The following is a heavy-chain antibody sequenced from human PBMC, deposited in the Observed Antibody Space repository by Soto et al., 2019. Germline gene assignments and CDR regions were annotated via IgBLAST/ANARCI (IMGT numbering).Heavy chain of an antibody. CDR1: GGTFSSYA. D-gene: IGHD3-22*01. J-gene: IGHJ5*02. V-gene: IGHV1-69*06. CDR2: IIPIFGTA. Sequence: ASVKVSCKASGGTFSSYAISWVRQAPGQGLEWMGGIIPIFGTANYAQKFQGRVTITADKSTSTAYMELSSLRSEDTAVYYCARDASSGYPLKKNWFDPWGQGTPVTVSS. CDR3: ARDASSGYPLKKNWFDP.